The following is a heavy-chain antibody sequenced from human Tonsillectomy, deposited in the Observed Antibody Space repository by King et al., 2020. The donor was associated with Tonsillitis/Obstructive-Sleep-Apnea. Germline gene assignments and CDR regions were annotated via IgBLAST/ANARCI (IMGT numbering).Heavy chain of an antibody. CDR1: GFTVSSNY. Sequence: VQLVESGGGLIQPGGSLRLSCAASGFTVSSNYMSWVRQAPGKGLEWVSVIYSGGSTYYADSVKGRFTISRDNSKNTLYLQMNSLRAVDTAVYYCAIMVRGALFDYWGQGTLVTVSS. CDR2: IYSGGST. D-gene: IGHD3-10*01. J-gene: IGHJ4*02. V-gene: IGHV3-53*01. CDR3: AIMVRGALFDY.